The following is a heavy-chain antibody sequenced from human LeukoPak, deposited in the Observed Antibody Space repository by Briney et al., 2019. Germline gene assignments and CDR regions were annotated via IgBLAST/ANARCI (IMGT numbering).Heavy chain of an antibody. CDR3: ERDEQLEGQFQH. V-gene: IGHV3-66*01. D-gene: IGHD1-1*01. CDR1: GFTVSSNY. Sequence: PGGSLRLSCAASGFTVSSNYMSWVRQAPGKGLEWVSVIYSGGSTYYAESVKGRFTISRDNAKNSLFLQMNSLRVEGTAVYYCERDEQLEGQFQHWAEGSLVSVSS. J-gene: IGHJ4*02. CDR2: IYSGGST.